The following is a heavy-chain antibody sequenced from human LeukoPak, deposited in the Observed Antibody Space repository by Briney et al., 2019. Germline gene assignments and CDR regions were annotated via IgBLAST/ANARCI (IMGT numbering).Heavy chain of an antibody. CDR3: AREAYCGGDCYSGFDY. J-gene: IGHJ4*02. D-gene: IGHD2-21*02. V-gene: IGHV4-38-2*02. CDR1: GYSINNGYY. Sequence: SETLSLTCTVSGYSINNGYYWGWIRQPPGKGLEWIGSIYHSGSTYYKPSLKSRVTISVDTSKNQFSLKLSSVTAADTAVYYCAREAYCGGDCYSGFDYWGQGTLVTVSS. CDR2: IYHSGST.